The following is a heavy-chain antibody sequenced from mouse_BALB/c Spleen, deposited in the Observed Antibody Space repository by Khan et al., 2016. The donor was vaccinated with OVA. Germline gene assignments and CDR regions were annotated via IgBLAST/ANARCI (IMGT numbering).Heavy chain of an antibody. J-gene: IGHJ1*01. Sequence: VQLQQSGPGLVKPSQTVSLTCTVTGISITTRNYRWSWIRQFPGNKLEWIGYIYYSGTITYNPSLTSRATITRDTSKNQFFLEMNSLTAEDTATYYCARDEYYGYWYVDVWGAGTTVTVSS. CDR2: IYYSGTI. CDR1: GISITTRNYR. D-gene: IGHD1-1*01. CDR3: ARDEYYGYWYVDV. V-gene: IGHV3-5*02.